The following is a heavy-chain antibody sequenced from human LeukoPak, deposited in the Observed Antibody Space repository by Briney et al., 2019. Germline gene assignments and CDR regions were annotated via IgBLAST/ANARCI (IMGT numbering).Heavy chain of an antibody. CDR2: ISGSGGST. CDR3: AREYGYSYGTV. D-gene: IGHD5-18*01. V-gene: IGHV3-23*01. Sequence: GGSLRLSCAASGFTFSSYAMSWVRQAPGKGLEWVSAISGSGGSTYYADSVKGRFTISRDNAKNSLYLQMNSLRAEDTAVYYCAREYGYSYGTVWGQGTLVTVSS. CDR1: GFTFSSYA. J-gene: IGHJ4*02.